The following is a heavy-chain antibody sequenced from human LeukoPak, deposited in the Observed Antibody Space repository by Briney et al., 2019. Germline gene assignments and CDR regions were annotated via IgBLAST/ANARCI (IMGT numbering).Heavy chain of an antibody. D-gene: IGHD3-10*01. CDR3: AKALYGSGNYYGMDV. CDR1: GFTFSSYG. Sequence: GGSLRLSCAASGFTFSSYGMHWVRQTPGKGLEWVAVISYDGSNKYYADSVKGRFTISRDNSKNTLYLQMNSLRAEDTAVYYCAKALYGSGNYYGMDVWGQGTTVTVSS. CDR2: ISYDGSNK. J-gene: IGHJ6*02. V-gene: IGHV3-30*18.